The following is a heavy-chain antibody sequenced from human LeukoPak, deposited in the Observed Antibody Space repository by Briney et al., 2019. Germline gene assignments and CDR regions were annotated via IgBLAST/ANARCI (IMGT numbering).Heavy chain of an antibody. D-gene: IGHD5-12*01. CDR1: GFIFSSYG. CDR3: AKGYSGYHSLAY. Sequence: GRSLRLSCAASGFIFSSYGMHWVRQAPGKGLEWVAVIWYDGSNKYYADSLKGRFTISRDTSKNTLYLRMNSLRAEDTAVYYCAKGYSGYHSLAYWGQGTLVTVSS. CDR2: IWYDGSNK. J-gene: IGHJ4*02. V-gene: IGHV3-33*06.